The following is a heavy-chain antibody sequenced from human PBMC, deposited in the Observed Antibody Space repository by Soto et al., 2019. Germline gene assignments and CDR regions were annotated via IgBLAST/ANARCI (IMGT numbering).Heavy chain of an antibody. J-gene: IGHJ6*04. D-gene: IGHD3-3*01. CDR3: ARGASVFGGVIIYYYYYCMGV. CDR2: IYYSGST. CDR1: GGSISSYY. V-gene: IGHV4-59*01. Sequence: SETLSLTCTVSGGSISSYYWRWIRQPPGKGLEWIGYIYYSGSTNYNPSLTSRVTISVDTSKNQFSLKLSSVTAADTAVYYCARGASVFGGVIIYYYYYCMGVWRKGTTVTVSS.